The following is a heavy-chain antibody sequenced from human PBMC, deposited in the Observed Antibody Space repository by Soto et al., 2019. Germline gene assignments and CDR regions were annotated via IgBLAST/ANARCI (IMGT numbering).Heavy chain of an antibody. Sequence: SVKVSCKASGYTFTSYGISWVRQAPGQGLEWMGWIIPILGKTNYAQKFQGRVTITADTSTSTAYMELSSLRSEDTAVYYCASVKANYNWFDPWGQGTLVTVSS. CDR2: IIPILGKT. CDR3: ASVKANYNWFDP. J-gene: IGHJ5*02. V-gene: IGHV1-69*10. CDR1: GYTFTSYG. D-gene: IGHD7-27*01.